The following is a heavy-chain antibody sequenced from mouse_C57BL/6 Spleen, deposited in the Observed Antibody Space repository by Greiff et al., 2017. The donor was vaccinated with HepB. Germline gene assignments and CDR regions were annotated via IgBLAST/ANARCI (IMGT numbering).Heavy chain of an antibody. CDR2: IYPRSGNT. D-gene: IGHD2-5*01. V-gene: IGHV1-81*01. J-gene: IGHJ2*01. CDR3: ARPYSNSFDY. Sequence: QVQLKQSGAELARPGASVKLSCKASGYTFTSYGISWVKQRTGQGLEWIGEIYPRSGNTYYNEKFKGKATLTADKSSSTAYMELRSLTSEDSAVYFCARPYSNSFDYWGQGTTLTVSS. CDR1: GYTFTSYG.